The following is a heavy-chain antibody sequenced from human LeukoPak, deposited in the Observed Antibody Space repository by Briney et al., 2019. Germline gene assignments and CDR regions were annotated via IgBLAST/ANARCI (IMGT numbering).Heavy chain of an antibody. J-gene: IGHJ4*02. Sequence: GGSLRLSCAASGFTFSSYAMHWVRQAPGKGLEYVSAISSNGGSTYYANSVKGRFTISRDNSKNTLYLQMGSLRAEDTAVYYCARAGSTWPGRIDYWGQGTLVTVSS. CDR2: ISSNGGST. V-gene: IGHV3-64*01. CDR1: GFTFSSYA. D-gene: IGHD6-13*01. CDR3: ARAGSTWPGRIDY.